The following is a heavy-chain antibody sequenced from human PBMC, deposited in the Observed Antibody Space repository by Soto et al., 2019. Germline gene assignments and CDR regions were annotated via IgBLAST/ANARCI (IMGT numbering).Heavy chain of an antibody. J-gene: IGHJ2*01. V-gene: IGHV3-33*01. CDR3: ARLNTGWYFDF. CDR1: GFTFSNFG. D-gene: IGHD4-17*01. CDR2: IWYDGSNE. Sequence: QVQLVESGGGVVQPGRSLRLSCAASGFTFSNFGMHWVRQAPGKGLEWVAVIWYDGSNEYYPDSVKGRFTISRDNSKNTLYLQMNSLRAEDTAVYYCARLNTGWYFDFWGRGTPVTVS.